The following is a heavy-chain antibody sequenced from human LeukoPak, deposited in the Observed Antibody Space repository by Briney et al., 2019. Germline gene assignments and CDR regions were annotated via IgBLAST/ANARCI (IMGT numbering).Heavy chain of an antibody. CDR2: IYHSGST. V-gene: IGHV4-38-2*02. J-gene: IGHJ5*02. Sequence: PSETLSLTCTVSGYSISSGYYWGWIRQPPGKGLEWIGSIYHSGSTYYNPSLKSRVTISVDTSKNQFSLKLSSVTAADTAVYYCARNQQLVDWFDPWGQGTLVTVSS. CDR1: GYSISSGYY. CDR3: ARNQQLVDWFDP. D-gene: IGHD6-13*01.